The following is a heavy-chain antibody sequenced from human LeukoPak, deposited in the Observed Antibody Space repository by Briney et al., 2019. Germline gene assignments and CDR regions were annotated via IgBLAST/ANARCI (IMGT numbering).Heavy chain of an antibody. CDR1: GFTFSNAW. J-gene: IGHJ4*02. CDR2: IKGKTDGGTT. CDR3: ITRPQGSFFDY. Sequence: GGSLRLSCAASGFTFSNAWMSWVRQAPGKGLEWVGHIKGKTDGGTTDYAAPVKGRFTISRDDSKNTLYLEMNSLKTEDTAMYYCITRPQGSFFDYWGQGTLVTVSS. V-gene: IGHV3-15*01. D-gene: IGHD1-26*01.